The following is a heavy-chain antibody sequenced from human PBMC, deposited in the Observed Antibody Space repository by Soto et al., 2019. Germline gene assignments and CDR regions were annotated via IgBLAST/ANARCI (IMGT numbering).Heavy chain of an antibody. CDR3: ARTLTPLRRFDP. Sequence: QITLKESGPTLVKPTQTLTLTCTFSGFSLSTVEVGVGWIRQPPGKALECLAIIYCDDDKRYSPSLKSRLTITADTSKNPVVLTMTNMDPVDTASYYCARTLTPLRRFDPWGQGILVTVSS. V-gene: IGHV2-5*02. CDR1: GFSLSTVEVG. J-gene: IGHJ5*02. CDR2: IYCDDDK.